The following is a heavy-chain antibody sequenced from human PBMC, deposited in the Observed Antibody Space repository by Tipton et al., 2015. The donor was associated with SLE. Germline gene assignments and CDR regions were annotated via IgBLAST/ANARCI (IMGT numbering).Heavy chain of an antibody. CDR1: GFSVSTNY. Sequence: SLRLSCAVSGFSVSTNYMSWVRQAPGKGLEWVSSLSGKSDTTFYSDSVKGRFTISRENAKNSLYLQMNSLRAGDTAVYYCARDGRGGTYFDYWGQGTLVTVSS. CDR3: ARDGRGGTYFDY. CDR2: LSGKSDTT. V-gene: IGHV3-66*01. D-gene: IGHD4-23*01. J-gene: IGHJ4*02.